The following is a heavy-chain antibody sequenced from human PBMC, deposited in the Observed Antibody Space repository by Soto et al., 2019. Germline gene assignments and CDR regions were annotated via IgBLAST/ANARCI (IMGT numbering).Heavy chain of an antibody. V-gene: IGHV4-31*03. Sequence: SETLSLTCTVSGGSISSGGYYWSWIRQHPGKGLEWIGYIYYSGSTYYNPSLKSRVTISVDTSKNQFSLKLSSVTAADTAVYYCARGLRYDFWSGYYLGWFDPWGQGTLITVS. D-gene: IGHD3-3*01. J-gene: IGHJ5*02. CDR3: ARGLRYDFWSGYYLGWFDP. CDR1: GGSISSGGYY. CDR2: IYYSGST.